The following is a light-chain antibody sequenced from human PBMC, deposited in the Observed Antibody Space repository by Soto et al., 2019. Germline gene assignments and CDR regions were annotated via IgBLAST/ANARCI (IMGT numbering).Light chain of an antibody. CDR2: GAS. CDR3: LQDINYPWT. CDR1: QGIGNA. Sequence: AIKLTHSLPSLSVWWCGGCRIXWRASQGIGNALGWYQQKPGKPPKVLIYGASNLQSGVPPRFSGSGSGTDFTLAISSLQPEDSATYYCLQDINYPWTFGQGTKV. J-gene: IGKJ1*01. V-gene: IGKV1-6*02.